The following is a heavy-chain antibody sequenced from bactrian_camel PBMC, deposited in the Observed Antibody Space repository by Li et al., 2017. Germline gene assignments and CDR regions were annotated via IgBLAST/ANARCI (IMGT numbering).Heavy chain of an antibody. Sequence: HVQLVESGGGSVQSGGSLRLSCAASGSGYISGTYCLGWFRQVPGKEREGVAAIAPSTGSTYYDDSIKGRFTVSHVNSNNTLHLQMNSLKPEDTARYFCGADARSENLCRLWNHVEFGHWGQGTQVTVS. CDR3: GADARSENLCRLWNHVEFGH. D-gene: IGHD1*01. J-gene: IGHJ6*01. CDR2: IAPSTGST. CDR1: GSGYISGTYC. V-gene: IGHV3S1*01.